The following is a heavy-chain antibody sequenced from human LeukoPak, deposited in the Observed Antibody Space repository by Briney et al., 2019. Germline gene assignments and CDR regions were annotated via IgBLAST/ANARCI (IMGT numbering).Heavy chain of an antibody. Sequence: GGSLRLSCAASGFTVSSNYMSWVRQAPGKGLEWVSVIYSGGSTYYADSVKGRFTISRDNSKNTLYLQMNSLRAEDTAVYYCAKDEFVVVPAATSFDYWGQGTLVTVSS. CDR1: GFTVSSNY. V-gene: IGHV3-66*01. J-gene: IGHJ4*02. CDR3: AKDEFVVVPAATSFDY. D-gene: IGHD2-2*01. CDR2: IYSGGST.